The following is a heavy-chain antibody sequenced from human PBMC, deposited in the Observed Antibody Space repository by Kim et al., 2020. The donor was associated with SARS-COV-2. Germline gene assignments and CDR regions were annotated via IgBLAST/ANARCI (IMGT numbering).Heavy chain of an antibody. CDR2: ISYDGSNK. CDR3: ARELRDGYVDY. CDR1: GFTFSSYA. V-gene: IGHV3-30-3*01. Sequence: GGSLRLSCAASGFTFSSYAMHWVRQAPGKGLEWVAVISYDGSNKYYADSVKGRFTISRDNSKNTLYLQMNSLRAEDTAVYYCARELRDGYVDYWGQGTLVTVSS. J-gene: IGHJ4*02.